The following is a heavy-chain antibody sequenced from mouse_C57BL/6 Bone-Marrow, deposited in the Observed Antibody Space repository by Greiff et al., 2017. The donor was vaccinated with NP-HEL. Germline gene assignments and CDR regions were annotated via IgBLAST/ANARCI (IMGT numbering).Heavy chain of an antibody. J-gene: IGHJ1*03. CDR3: ARPRDYYGSSYWYFDV. D-gene: IGHD1-1*01. V-gene: IGHV5-17*01. CDR2: ISSGSSTI. Sequence: VQLKESGGGLVKPGGSLKLSCAASGFTFSDYGMHWVRQAPEKGLEWVAYISSGSSTIYYADTVKGRFTISRDNAKNTLFLQMTSLRSEDTAMYYCARPRDYYGSSYWYFDVWGTGTTVTVSS. CDR1: GFTFSDYG.